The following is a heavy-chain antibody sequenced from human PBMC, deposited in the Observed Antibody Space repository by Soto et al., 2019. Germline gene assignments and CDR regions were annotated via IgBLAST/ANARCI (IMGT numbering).Heavy chain of an antibody. Sequence: EVQLVESGGGLVQPGGSLRLSCAGSGFTFSSYWMSWVRQTPGKGLEWVANINQDGRAKHYVDSVKGRFTISRDNAENSLFLQVNSLRTEDTAVYYCVRDRGWGIAVLPTSFDSWGQGTLVTVSS. CDR3: VRDRGWGIAVLPTSFDS. J-gene: IGHJ4*02. CDR2: INQDGRAK. D-gene: IGHD2-15*01. V-gene: IGHV3-7*01. CDR1: GFTFSSYW.